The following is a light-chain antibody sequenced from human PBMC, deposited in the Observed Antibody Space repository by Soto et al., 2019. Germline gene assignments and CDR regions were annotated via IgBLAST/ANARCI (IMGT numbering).Light chain of an antibody. J-gene: IGKJ2*01. CDR3: QQYGTSPHT. V-gene: IGKV3-20*01. CDR2: GAS. CDR1: QYVSNSY. Sequence: DIVLTQSPGTLSLSPGERATLSCRASQYVSNSYLAWYQQKPGQAPRLLIYGASSRATAIPDRFSGSGSGTDFTLTISRLEPEDSAVYVCQQYGTSPHTFGQGTKLEIK.